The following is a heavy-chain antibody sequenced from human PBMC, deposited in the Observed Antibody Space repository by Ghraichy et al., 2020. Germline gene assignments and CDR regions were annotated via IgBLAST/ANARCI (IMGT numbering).Heavy chain of an antibody. CDR2: ISWNSGSI. CDR1: GFTFDDYA. J-gene: IGHJ6*02. D-gene: IGHD3-3*01. V-gene: IGHV3-9*01. Sequence: GGSLRLSCAASGFTFDDYAMHWVRQAPGKGLEWVSGISWNSGSIGYADSVKGRFTISRDNAKNSLYLQMNSLRAEDTALYYCAKELVECITIFGVVINYYGMDVWGQGTTVTVSS. CDR3: AKELVECITIFGVVINYYGMDV.